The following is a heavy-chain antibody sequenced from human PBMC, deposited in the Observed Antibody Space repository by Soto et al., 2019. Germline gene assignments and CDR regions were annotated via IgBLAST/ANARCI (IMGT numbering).Heavy chain of an antibody. J-gene: IGHJ4*02. D-gene: IGHD6-13*01. V-gene: IGHV1-46*01. CDR3: AADDIAALY. CDR1: GYSFTNHY. CDR2: INPSGGST. Sequence: ASVKVSCKASGYSFTNHYIHWVRQAPGQGLDWMGWINPSGGSTNYLQKFQGRVTMTRDTSTSTVYMELSSLRSEDTAVYYCAADDIAALYWGQGTLVTVSS.